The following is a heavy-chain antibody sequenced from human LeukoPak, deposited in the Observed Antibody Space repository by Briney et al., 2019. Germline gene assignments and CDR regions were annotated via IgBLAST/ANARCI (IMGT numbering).Heavy chain of an antibody. CDR3: ARDDHYNYYYMDV. J-gene: IGHJ6*03. Sequence: GGSLRLSCAASGFIFSTYSMNWVRQAPGKGLEWVSYISSSSSTIYYADSVTGRFTISRDNAENSLYLQMNSLGAEDTAVYYCARDDHYNYYYMDVWGKGTTVTVSS. V-gene: IGHV3-48*01. CDR2: ISSSSSTI. CDR1: GFIFSTYS.